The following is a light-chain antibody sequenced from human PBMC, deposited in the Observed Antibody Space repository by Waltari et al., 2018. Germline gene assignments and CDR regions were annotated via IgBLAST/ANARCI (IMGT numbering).Light chain of an antibody. Sequence: EIVLTQSPGTLSLSPGERATLPCRASPRVSSSYLAWYQQKPGQAPRLLIYGASSRATGIPDRFSGSGSGTDFTLTISRLEPEDFAVYYCQQYGSSPQTFGQGTKVEIK. CDR3: QQYGSSPQT. CDR2: GAS. V-gene: IGKV3-20*01. CDR1: PRVSSSY. J-gene: IGKJ1*01.